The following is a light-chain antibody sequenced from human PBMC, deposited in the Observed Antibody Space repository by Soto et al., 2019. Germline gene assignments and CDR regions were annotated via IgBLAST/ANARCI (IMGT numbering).Light chain of an antibody. CDR1: QSLLHSNGYNY. J-gene: IGKJ1*01. CDR2: LGS. V-gene: IGKV2-28*01. Sequence: DIVMTESPLSLPVTPGEPASISCRSSQSLLHSNGYNYLDWYLQKPGQSPQLLIYLGSNRASGVPDRFSGSGSGTDFTLKISRVEAEDVGVHYCMQALQTPLRTFGQGTKVEIK. CDR3: MQALQTPLRT.